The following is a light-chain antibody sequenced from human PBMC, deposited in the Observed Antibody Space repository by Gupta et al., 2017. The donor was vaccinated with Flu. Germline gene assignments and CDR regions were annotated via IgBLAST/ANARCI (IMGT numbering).Light chain of an antibody. CDR1: QSISSY. J-gene: IGKJ4*01. V-gene: IGKV1-39*01. Sequence: DIQMTPSPSSLSASVGDRVTITCRASQSISSYLYWYQQKPGKAPKLLIYAASSLQSGVPSRFSGSGSGTDFTLTISSLQPEDFAAYYCRQRYSTHLTFGGGTKVEIK. CDR2: AAS. CDR3: RQRYSTHLT.